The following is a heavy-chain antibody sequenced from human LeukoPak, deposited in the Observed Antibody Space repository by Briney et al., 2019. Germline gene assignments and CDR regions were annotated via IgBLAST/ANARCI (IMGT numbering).Heavy chain of an antibody. J-gene: IGHJ6*03. D-gene: IGHD6-13*01. CDR1: GYTFTGYY. CDR3: ARTSPYSSSWYYKAGYYYMDV. Sequence: GASVKVSCKASGYTFTGYYMHWVRQAPGQGLEWMGWINPNSGGTNYAQKFQGRVTMTRDTSISTAYMELSRLRSDDTAVYYCARTSPYSSSWYYKAGYYYMDVWGKGTTVTVSS. CDR2: INPNSGGT. V-gene: IGHV1-2*02.